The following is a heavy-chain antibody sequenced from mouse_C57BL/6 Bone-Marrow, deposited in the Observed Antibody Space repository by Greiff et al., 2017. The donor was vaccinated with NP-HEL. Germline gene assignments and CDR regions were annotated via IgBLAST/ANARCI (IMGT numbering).Heavy chain of an antibody. Sequence: VQLQQSGPELVKPGASVKISCKASGYSFTGYYMNWVKQSPEKSLEWIGEINPSTGGTTYNQKFKAKATLTVDKSSSTAYMQLKSLTSEDSAVYYCARRVSLTTVDYFDYWGQGTTLTVSS. V-gene: IGHV1-42*01. CDR2: INPSTGGT. CDR1: GYSFTGYY. CDR3: ARRVSLTTVDYFDY. D-gene: IGHD1-1*01. J-gene: IGHJ2*01.